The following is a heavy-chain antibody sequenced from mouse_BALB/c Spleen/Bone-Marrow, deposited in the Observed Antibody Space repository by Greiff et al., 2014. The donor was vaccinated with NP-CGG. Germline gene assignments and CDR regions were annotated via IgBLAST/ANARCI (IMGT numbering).Heavy chain of an antibody. CDR3: ARFGNYEGFGY. J-gene: IGHJ3*01. V-gene: IGHV1-74*01. CDR2: IHPSDSET. Sequence: QVQLKHSGAELVRPGATVKLSCKASGYSFTNYWMNWVKQRPGQGLEWIGMIHPSDSETRLNQKFKDKATLTVDKSSSTAYMQVSSPTSEDSAVYYCARFGNYEGFGYWGQGTLVTVSA. CDR1: GYSFTNYW. D-gene: IGHD2-1*01.